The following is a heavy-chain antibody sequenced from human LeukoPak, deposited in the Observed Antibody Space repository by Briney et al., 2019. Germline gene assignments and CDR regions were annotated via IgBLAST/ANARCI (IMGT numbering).Heavy chain of an antibody. D-gene: IGHD1-14*01. CDR1: GYTFTSYD. CDR3: ARGPRNRNNWYFDL. V-gene: IGHV1-8*01. Sequence: ASVKVSCKASGYTFTSYDINWVRQATGQGLEWMGWMNPNSGNTGYAQKFQGRVTITRNTSISTAYMELSSLRSEDTAVYYCARGPRNRNNWYFDLWGRGTLVTVSS. J-gene: IGHJ2*01. CDR2: MNPNSGNT.